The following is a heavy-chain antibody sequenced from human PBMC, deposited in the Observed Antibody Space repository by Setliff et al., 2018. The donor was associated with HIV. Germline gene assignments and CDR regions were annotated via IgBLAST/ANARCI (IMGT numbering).Heavy chain of an antibody. Sequence: SETLSLTCAVYGGPFSDNYWSWIRQSPGKGLEWIGEINHSGSTIHNPSLKSRVTLSVHTSKNHFSLKLTSVTAADTAVYYCTRLYGSGSPYWGQGTLVTVSS. CDR1: GGPFSDNY. CDR2: INHSGST. D-gene: IGHD3-10*01. CDR3: TRLYGSGSPY. V-gene: IGHV4-34*01. J-gene: IGHJ4*02.